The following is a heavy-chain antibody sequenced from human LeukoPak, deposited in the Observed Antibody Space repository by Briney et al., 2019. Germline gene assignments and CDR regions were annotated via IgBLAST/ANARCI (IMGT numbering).Heavy chain of an antibody. J-gene: IGHJ4*02. CDR1: GFTVSSNY. CDR2: IYSGGST. Sequence: GGSLRLSCAASGFTVSSNYMSWVRQAPGKGLEWVSVIYSGGSTYYADSVKGRFTISRHNSKNTLYLQMNSLRAEDTAVYYCAKGRDMWRAVAGIDFDYWGQGTLVTVSS. V-gene: IGHV3-53*01. CDR3: AKGRDMWRAVAGIDFDY. D-gene: IGHD6-19*01.